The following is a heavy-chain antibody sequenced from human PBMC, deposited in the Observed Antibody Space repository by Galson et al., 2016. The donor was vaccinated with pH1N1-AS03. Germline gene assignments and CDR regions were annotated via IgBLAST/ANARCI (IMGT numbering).Heavy chain of an antibody. J-gene: IGHJ4*02. CDR1: RGSFGGAY. CDR3: ARRPTGIDY. V-gene: IGHV4-34*12. CDR2: IIIGRGLPP. Sequence: TLSLTCTVSRGSFGGAYWTWIRQPPGKGLEWIGEIIIGRGLPPTYTPSLKRRVTISIDTSRGELSLKLRSVIAADTGVYYCARRPTGIDYWGQGVQVTVSS. D-gene: IGHD3-10*01.